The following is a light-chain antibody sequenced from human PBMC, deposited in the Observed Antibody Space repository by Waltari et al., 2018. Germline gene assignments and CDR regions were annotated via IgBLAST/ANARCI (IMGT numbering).Light chain of an antibody. CDR3: SSYAGSNTFI. CDR1: SSDIGGYNY. V-gene: IGLV2-11*01. CDR2: EVR. Sequence: QAALTQPRPVSGSPGQSVTIPCTGTSSDIGGYNYVPWYQQHPGQAPKLRIYEVRKRPSVFSDRFSGSKSGNTASLTISGLQAEDEADYYCSSYAGSNTFIFGVGTRLTVL. J-gene: IGLJ1*01.